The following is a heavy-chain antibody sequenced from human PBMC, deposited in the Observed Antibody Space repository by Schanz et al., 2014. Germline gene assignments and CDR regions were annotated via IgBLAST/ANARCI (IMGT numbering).Heavy chain of an antibody. CDR1: GFTFSNHA. CDR3: AKYGGGYSYGFVEY. D-gene: IGHD5-18*01. J-gene: IGHJ4*02. Sequence: VQLLQSGGALVQPGGSLRLSCAASGFTFSNHALSWVRQAPGKGLEWVSGMSGSGSTADYADSVKGRFTISRDNSNNTLYLQMKSLRAEDTAVYYCAKYGGGYSYGFVEYWGQGILVTVSS. CDR2: MSGSGSTA. V-gene: IGHV3-23*01.